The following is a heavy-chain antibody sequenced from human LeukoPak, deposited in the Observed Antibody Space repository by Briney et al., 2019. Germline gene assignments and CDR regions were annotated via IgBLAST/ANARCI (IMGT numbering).Heavy chain of an antibody. V-gene: IGHV3-48*04. CDR3: ARQKYSGSYYGRAFDY. Sequence: GGSLRLSWAASGFTFSSYSMNWVRQAPGKGLEWVSYISSSSSTIYYADSVKGRFTISRDNAKNSLYLQMNSLRAEDTAVYYCARQKYSGSYYGRAFDYWGQGTLVTVSS. D-gene: IGHD1-26*01. J-gene: IGHJ4*02. CDR1: GFTFSSYS. CDR2: ISSSSSTI.